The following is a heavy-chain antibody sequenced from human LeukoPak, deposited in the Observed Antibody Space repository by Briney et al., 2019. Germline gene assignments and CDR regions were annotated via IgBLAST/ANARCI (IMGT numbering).Heavy chain of an antibody. V-gene: IGHV3-30*02. J-gene: IGHJ1*01. CDR3: AKPHYVGGSYFDHFQH. CDR1: GFTFSSYG. D-gene: IGHD3-16*01. CDR2: IRYDGSNK. Sequence: PGGSLRLSCAASGFTFSSYGIHWVRQAPGKGLEWVAFIRYDGSNKYYADSVKGRFTISRDNSKNTLYLQMNSLRAEDTAVYYCAKPHYVGGSYFDHFQHWGQGTLVTVSS.